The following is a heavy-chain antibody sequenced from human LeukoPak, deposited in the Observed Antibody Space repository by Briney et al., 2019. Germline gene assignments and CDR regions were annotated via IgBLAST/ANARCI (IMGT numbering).Heavy chain of an antibody. CDR1: GLSLTTSGVG. D-gene: IGHD3-22*01. Sequence: SGPTLVKPTQTLTLTCTLSGLSLTTSGVGVGWIRHPPGKALEWLALIYWDDDERFSPSLKSRLTITKDTSKNQVVLTMTNMDPVDTATYFCAHRRIDYYDSGGYYSNWFDPWGQGTLVTVSS. J-gene: IGHJ5*02. CDR3: AHRRIDYYDSGGYYSNWFDP. CDR2: IYWDDDE. V-gene: IGHV2-5*02.